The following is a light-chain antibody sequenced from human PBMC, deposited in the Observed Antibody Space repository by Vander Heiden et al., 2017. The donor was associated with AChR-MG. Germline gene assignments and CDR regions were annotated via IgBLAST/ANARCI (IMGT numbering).Light chain of an antibody. Sequence: DIVMTQSPLSLPVTPGEPASISCRSSQSLLHNNGYNYLGSSRASGVPDRFSGIGSGTDFTLKISRVEAEDVGVYYCMQALQTSWTFGQGTKVEIK. CDR1: QSLLHNNGYNY. CDR3: MQALQTSWT. J-gene: IGKJ1*01. CDR2: GS. V-gene: IGKV2-28*01.